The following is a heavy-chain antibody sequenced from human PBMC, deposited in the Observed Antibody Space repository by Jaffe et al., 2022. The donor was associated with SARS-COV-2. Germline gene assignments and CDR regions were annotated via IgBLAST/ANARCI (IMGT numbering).Heavy chain of an antibody. Sequence: QVQLQESGPGLVKPSQTLSLTCTVSGGSISSGSYYWSWIRQPAGKGLEWIGRIYTSGSTNYNPSLKSRVTISVDTSKNQFSLKLSSVTAADTAVYYCARSRYDFWSGSYFDYWGQGTLVTVSS. V-gene: IGHV4-61*02. CDR1: GGSISSGSYY. CDR2: IYTSGST. J-gene: IGHJ4*02. CDR3: ARSRYDFWSGSYFDY. D-gene: IGHD3-3*01.